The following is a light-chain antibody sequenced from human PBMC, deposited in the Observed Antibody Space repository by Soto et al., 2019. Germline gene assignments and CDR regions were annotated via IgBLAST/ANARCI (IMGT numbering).Light chain of an antibody. CDR3: QSYDSSLSVYV. CDR1: SSNIGAGFD. Sequence: VLTQPPSVSGAPGQRVTFSCTGSSSNIGAGFDVHWYQQLPGTAPKLLIYGNNNRPSGVPDRFSGSKSGASASLAIAGLEAEDEADYYCQSYDSSLSVYVFGTGTKVT. J-gene: IGLJ1*01. CDR2: GNN. V-gene: IGLV1-40*01.